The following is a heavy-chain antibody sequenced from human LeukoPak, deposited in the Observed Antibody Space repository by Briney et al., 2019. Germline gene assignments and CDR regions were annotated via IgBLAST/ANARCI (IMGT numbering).Heavy chain of an antibody. V-gene: IGHV3-23*01. J-gene: IGHJ6*02. D-gene: IGHD6-13*01. CDR1: GFTFSGYA. CDR2: ISASGGSS. Sequence: GGSLRLSCAASGFTFSGYAMNWVRQAPGKGLEWVSGISASGGSSYYADSVKGRFTISRDNSKNTLFLQMDSLRAEDTAVYSCAKGIAAADYGMDVWGQGTTVTVSS. CDR3: AKGIAAADYGMDV.